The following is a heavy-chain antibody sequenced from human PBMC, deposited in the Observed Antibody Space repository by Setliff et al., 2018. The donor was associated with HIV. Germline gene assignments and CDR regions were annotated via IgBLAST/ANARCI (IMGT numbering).Heavy chain of an antibody. CDR2: IYYSGST. D-gene: IGHD6-13*01. V-gene: IGHV4-38-2*01. CDR3: ARSLTKQLVLGTSREYYFDS. Sequence: SETLSLTCVVSGYSISRGYYWGWIRQPPGKGLAWIGSIYYSGSTNYNPSLKSRVSISLDPSTKQVSLRLRSVTAADTAVYYCARSLTKQLVLGTSREYYFDSWGLGALVTVSS. CDR1: GYSISRGYY. J-gene: IGHJ4*02.